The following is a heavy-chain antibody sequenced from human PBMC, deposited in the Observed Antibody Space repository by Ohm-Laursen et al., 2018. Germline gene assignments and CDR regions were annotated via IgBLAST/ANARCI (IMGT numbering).Heavy chain of an antibody. D-gene: IGHD1-14*01. CDR1: GGSFSGYY. V-gene: IGHV4-34*01. Sequence: GTLSLTCAVYGGSFSGYYWSWIRQPPGKGLEWIGEINHSGSTNYNPSLKSRVTISVDTSKNQFSLKLSSVTAADTAVYYCARDSGPPKYYYYGLDVWGQGTTVTVSS. CDR2: INHSGST. CDR3: ARDSGPPKYYYYGLDV. J-gene: IGHJ6*02.